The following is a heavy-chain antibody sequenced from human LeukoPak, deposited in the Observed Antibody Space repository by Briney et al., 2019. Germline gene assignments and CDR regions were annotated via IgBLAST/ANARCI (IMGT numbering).Heavy chain of an antibody. CDR1: GYTFTSYY. V-gene: IGHV1-46*01. Sequence: ASVKVSCKASGYTFTSYYMHWVRQAPGQGLEWMGIINPSGGSTNYAQEFQGRVTMTRDTSTSTVYMELSSLRSEDTAVYYCARDNNRLVGAKNPYNWFDPWGQGTLVTVSS. CDR3: ARDNNRLVGAKNPYNWFDP. CDR2: INPSGGST. J-gene: IGHJ5*02. D-gene: IGHD1-26*01.